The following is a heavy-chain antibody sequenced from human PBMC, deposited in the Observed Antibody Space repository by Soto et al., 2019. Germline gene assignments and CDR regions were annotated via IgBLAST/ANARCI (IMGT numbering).Heavy chain of an antibody. Sequence: GESLKISCQASGYAFTNHWIGWVRQMPGKGLEWMGIIYPGDSNTRYSPSLQGQVTISVDKSISTAYLQWSSLKATDTAMYYCARHAYDFWSGHPNPRYYYGMDVWGQGTTVTVSS. V-gene: IGHV5-51*01. CDR2: IYPGDSNT. D-gene: IGHD3-3*01. J-gene: IGHJ6*02. CDR1: GYAFTNHW. CDR3: ARHAYDFWSGHPNPRYYYGMDV.